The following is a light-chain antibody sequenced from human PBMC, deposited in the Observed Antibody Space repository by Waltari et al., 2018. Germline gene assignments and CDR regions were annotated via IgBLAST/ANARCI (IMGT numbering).Light chain of an antibody. CDR3: SSYTSSSTLV. V-gene: IGLV2-14*01. CDR1: SRDVGGYNY. CDR2: DVS. J-gene: IGLJ3*02. Sequence: QSALTQPASVSGSPGESITISCTGTSRDVGGYNYVSWYQQHPGKAPNLMIYDVSNRPAWVSNRFSGSKSGIPASLPISGLQAEDEADYYCSSYTSSSTLVFGGGTKLTVL.